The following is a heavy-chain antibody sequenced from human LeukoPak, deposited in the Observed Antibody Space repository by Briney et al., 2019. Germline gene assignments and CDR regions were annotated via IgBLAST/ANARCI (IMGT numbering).Heavy chain of an antibody. Sequence: PGGSLRLSCAASGFTFSDYYMSWIRQAPGKGLEWVANIKQDGSEKYYVDSVKGRFTISRDNAKNSLYLQMNSLRAEDTAVYYCAREWLFSRDYWGQGTLVTVSS. J-gene: IGHJ4*02. CDR3: AREWLFSRDY. CDR2: IKQDGSEK. CDR1: GFTFSDYY. D-gene: IGHD3-22*01. V-gene: IGHV3-7*01.